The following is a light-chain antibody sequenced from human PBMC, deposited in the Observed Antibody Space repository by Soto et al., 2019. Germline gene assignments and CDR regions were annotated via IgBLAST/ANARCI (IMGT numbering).Light chain of an antibody. J-gene: IGKJ2*03. V-gene: IGKV3-20*01. CDR1: QSVSSSY. CDR3: QQDGSSPYR. Sequence: EIVLTQSPGTLSLSPGERATLSCRASQSVSSSYLAWYQQKPVQAPRLLIYGASSRATGILDRFSGSGSGTDFTLSISRLEPEDFAVYYYQQDGSSPYRFGQGTKLEIK. CDR2: GAS.